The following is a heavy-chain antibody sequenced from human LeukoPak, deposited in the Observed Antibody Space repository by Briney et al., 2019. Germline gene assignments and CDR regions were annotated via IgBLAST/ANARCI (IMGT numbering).Heavy chain of an antibody. CDR2: IYSGGST. J-gene: IGHJ4*02. CDR1: GFTVSSNY. CDR3: ARGSDYDFWSGHIGDY. Sequence: GGSLRLSCAASGFTVSSNYMSWVRQAPGKGLEWVSVIYSGGSTYYADSVKGRFTISRDNSKNTLYLQMNSLRAEDTAVYYCARGSDYDFWSGHIGDYWGQGTLVTVSS. V-gene: IGHV3-66*01. D-gene: IGHD3-3*01.